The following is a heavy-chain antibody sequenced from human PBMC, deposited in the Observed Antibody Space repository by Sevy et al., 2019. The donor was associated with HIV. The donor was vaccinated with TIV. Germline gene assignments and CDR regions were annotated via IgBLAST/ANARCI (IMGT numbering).Heavy chain of an antibody. CDR1: GYSFTSCW. Sequence: GESLKISCQGSGYSFTSCWIGWVRQMPGKGLEWMWIIYPGDSDTRYSPSFQGQVSISADKSTSTAYLRWSSLKASDTAMYYCASLTEDYGDFPRAMDVWGQGTTVTVSS. V-gene: IGHV5-51*01. J-gene: IGHJ6*02. CDR3: ASLTEDYGDFPRAMDV. CDR2: IYPGDSDT. D-gene: IGHD4-17*01.